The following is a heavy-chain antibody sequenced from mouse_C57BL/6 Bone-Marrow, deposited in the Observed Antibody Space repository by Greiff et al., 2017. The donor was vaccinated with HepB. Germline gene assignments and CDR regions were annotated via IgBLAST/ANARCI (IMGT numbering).Heavy chain of an antibody. CDR3: ARGYGDYFYYYAMDY. D-gene: IGHD2-13*01. J-gene: IGHJ4*01. CDR2: ILPGSGST. CDR1: GYTFTGYW. Sequence: VKLVESGAELMKPGASVKLSCKATGYTFTGYWIEWVKQRPGHGLEWIGEILPGSGSTNYNGKFKGKATFTADTSSNTAYMQLSSLTTEDSAIYYCARGYGDYFYYYAMDYWGQGTSVTVSS. V-gene: IGHV1-9*01.